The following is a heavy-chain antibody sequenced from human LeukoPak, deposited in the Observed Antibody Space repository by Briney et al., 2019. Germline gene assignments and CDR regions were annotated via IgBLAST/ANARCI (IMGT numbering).Heavy chain of an antibody. Sequence: EPGGSLRLSCAASGFTFSSYSMNWVRQAPGKGLEWVSSISSSSSYIYYADSVKGRFTISRDNAKNSLYLQMNSLRAEDTAVYYCARDITGTRNFDYWGQGTLVTVSS. D-gene: IGHD1-7*01. CDR2: ISSSSSYI. V-gene: IGHV3-21*01. J-gene: IGHJ4*02. CDR1: GFTFSSYS. CDR3: ARDITGTRNFDY.